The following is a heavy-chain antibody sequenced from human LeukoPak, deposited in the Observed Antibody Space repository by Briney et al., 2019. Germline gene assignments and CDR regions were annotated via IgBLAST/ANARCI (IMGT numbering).Heavy chain of an antibody. V-gene: IGHV3-30*04. J-gene: IGHJ4*02. D-gene: IGHD2-2*01. CDR1: GFTFSSYA. CDR3: ARAPGHRYALDY. CDR2: ISYDGSNK. Sequence: PGGSLRLSCAASGFTFSSYAMHWVRQAPGKGLEGVAVISYDGSNKYYADSVKGRFTISRGNSKNTLYLQMNSLRAEDTAVYYCARAPGHRYALDYWGQGTLVTVSS.